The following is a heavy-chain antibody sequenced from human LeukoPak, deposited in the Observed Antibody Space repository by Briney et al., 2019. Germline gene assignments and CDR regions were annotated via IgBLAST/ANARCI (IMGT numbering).Heavy chain of an antibody. D-gene: IGHD1-26*01. J-gene: IGHJ4*02. Sequence: SGPTLVNPTQTLTLTCTFSGFSLSTSGMCVSWIRQPPGKALEWLALIDWDADTYYSTSLKTRLTISKDTSKNQVVLTMTNMNPVDTATYYCTRTYSGSYPVHYWGQGTLVTVSS. CDR3: TRTYSGSYPVHY. CDR2: IDWDADT. CDR1: GFSLSTSGMC. V-gene: IGHV2-70*13.